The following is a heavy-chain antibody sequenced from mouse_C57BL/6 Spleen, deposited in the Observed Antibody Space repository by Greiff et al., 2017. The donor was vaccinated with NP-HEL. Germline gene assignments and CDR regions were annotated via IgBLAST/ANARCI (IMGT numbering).Heavy chain of an antibody. CDR3: TREEDGYGYAMDY. J-gene: IGHJ4*01. D-gene: IGHD2-2*01. CDR1: GFTFSSYA. V-gene: IGHV5-9-1*02. CDR2: ISSGGDYI. Sequence: EVKLMESGEGLVKPGGSLKLSCAASGFTFSSYAMSWVRQTPEKRLEWVAYISSGGDYIYYADTVKGRFTISRDNARNTLYLQMSSLKSEDTAMYYCTREEDGYGYAMDYWGQGTSVTVSS.